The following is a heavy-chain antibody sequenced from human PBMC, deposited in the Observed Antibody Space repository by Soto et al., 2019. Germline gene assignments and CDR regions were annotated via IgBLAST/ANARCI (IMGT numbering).Heavy chain of an antibody. D-gene: IGHD5-12*01. Sequence: GGSLRLSCAASGFTFSSYAMSWVRQAPGKGLEWVSAIVGSGGSTNYADSVKGRFTISRDNSKNTLYLHMSSLRVEDTAVYHCANGRGYFGYDLFDYWGQGTLVTVSS. V-gene: IGHV3-23*01. J-gene: IGHJ4*02. CDR3: ANGRGYFGYDLFDY. CDR2: IVGSGGST. CDR1: GFTFSSYA.